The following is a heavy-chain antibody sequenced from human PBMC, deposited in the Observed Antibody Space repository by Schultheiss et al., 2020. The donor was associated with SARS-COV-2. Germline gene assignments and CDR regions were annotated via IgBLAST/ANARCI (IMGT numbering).Heavy chain of an antibody. CDR3: APTSGKYGDYYYYGMDV. V-gene: IGHV3-33*08. D-gene: IGHD1-26*01. Sequence: GGSLRLSCAASGFIVSGEYMSWVRQAPGKGLEWVAVIWYDGSNKYYADSVKGRFTISRDNSKNTLYLQMNSLRVEDTAVYYCAPTSGKYGDYYYYGMDVWGQGTTVTVSS. CDR2: IWYDGSNK. J-gene: IGHJ6*02. CDR1: GFIVSGEY.